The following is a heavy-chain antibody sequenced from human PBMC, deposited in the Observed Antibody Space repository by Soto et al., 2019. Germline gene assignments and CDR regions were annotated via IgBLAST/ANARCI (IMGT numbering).Heavy chain of an antibody. Sequence: SETLSLTCAVYGGSFSSYYWSWIRQPPGKGLEWIGYIYYSGSTNYNPSLKSRVTISVDTSKNQFSLKLSSVTAADTAVYYCARSRLYSSGWYWFDPWGQGTLVTVSS. J-gene: IGHJ5*02. V-gene: IGHV4-59*01. CDR2: IYYSGST. CDR3: ARSRLYSSGWYWFDP. D-gene: IGHD6-19*01. CDR1: GGSFSSYY.